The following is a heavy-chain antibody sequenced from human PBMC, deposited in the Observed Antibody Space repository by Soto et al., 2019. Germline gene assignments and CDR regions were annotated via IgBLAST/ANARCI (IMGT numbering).Heavy chain of an antibody. V-gene: IGHV3-15*01. CDR2: IKSKTDGGTT. Sequence: EVQLVESGGGLVKPGGSLRLSCAASGFTFSNAWMSWIRQAPGKGLEWVGRIKSKTDGGTTDYAAPVKGRFTISRDDSKNTLYLQMNSLKTEDTAVYYCTTDPHYDIPGGGSGYWGQGTLVTVSS. CDR1: GFTFSNAW. D-gene: IGHD3-9*01. J-gene: IGHJ4*02. CDR3: TTDPHYDIPGGGSGY.